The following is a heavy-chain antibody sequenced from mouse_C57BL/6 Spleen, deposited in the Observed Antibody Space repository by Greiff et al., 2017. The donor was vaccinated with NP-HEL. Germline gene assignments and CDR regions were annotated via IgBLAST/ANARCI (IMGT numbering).Heavy chain of an antibody. CDR3: ARDSNYDYY. CDR1: GYTFTSYW. Sequence: VKLQESGAELAKPGASVKLSCKASGYTFTSYWMHWVKQRPGQGLEWIGYINPSSGYTKYNQKFKDKATLTADKYSSTAYMQLSSLTYEDSAVYYCARDSNYDYYWGQGTTLTVSS. D-gene: IGHD2-5*01. CDR2: INPSSGYT. V-gene: IGHV1-7*01. J-gene: IGHJ2*01.